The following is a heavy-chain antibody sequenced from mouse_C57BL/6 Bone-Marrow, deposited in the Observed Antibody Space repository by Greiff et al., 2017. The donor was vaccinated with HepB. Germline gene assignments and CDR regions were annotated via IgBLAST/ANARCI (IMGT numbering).Heavy chain of an antibody. V-gene: IGHV7-3*01. J-gene: IGHJ4*01. CDR2: IRNKANGYTT. CDR1: GFTFTDYY. Sequence: EVKLVESGGGLVQPGGSLSLSCAASGFTFTDYYMSWVRQPPGKALEWLGFIRNKANGYTTGSSASVKGRFTISRDNSQSILYLQMNALRAEDSATYYCARYGDGSRAMDYWGQGTSVTVSS. CDR3: ARYGDGSRAMDY. D-gene: IGHD3-2*01.